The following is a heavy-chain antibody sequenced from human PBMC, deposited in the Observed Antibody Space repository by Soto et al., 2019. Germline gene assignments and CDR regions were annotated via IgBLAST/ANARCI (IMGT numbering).Heavy chain of an antibody. V-gene: IGHV1-18*01. CDR2: ISAYNGNT. CDR1: GYTFTSYG. CDR3: ARLGYCGGGSCYSGVEYYFDY. Sequence: ASVKVSCKASGYTFTSYGISWVRQAPGQGLEWMGWISAYNGNTNYAQKLQGRVTMTTDTSTSTAYMELRSLRSDDTAVYYCARLGYCGGGSCYSGVEYYFDYWGQGTLVTVSS. J-gene: IGHJ4*02. D-gene: IGHD2-15*01.